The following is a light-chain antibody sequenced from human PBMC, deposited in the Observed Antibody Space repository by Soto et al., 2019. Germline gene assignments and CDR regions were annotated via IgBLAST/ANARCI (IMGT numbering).Light chain of an antibody. V-gene: IGLV2-23*01. J-gene: IGLJ1*01. CDR2: EGS. Sequence: QSALTQPASVSGSPGQSITISCTGTSSDVGSYNLVSWYQQHPGKAPKLMIYEGSKRPSGVSNRFSGSKSGNTASLTLSVLQAEDEADYSCCSYAGSSTYVFGTGTKLTVL. CDR3: CSYAGSSTYV. CDR1: SSDVGSYNL.